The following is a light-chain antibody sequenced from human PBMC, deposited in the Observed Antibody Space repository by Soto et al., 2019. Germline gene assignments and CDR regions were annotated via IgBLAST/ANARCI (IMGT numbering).Light chain of an antibody. Sequence: QPVLTQSPSASASLGASVKLTCTLSSGHSSYAIAWHQQQPEKGPRYLMKVSSDGSHSKGDGIPDRFSGSSSGAERYFTISSLQSEDEADYYCQTWGTGIQVVFGGGTKLTVL. CDR1: SGHSSYA. CDR3: QTWGTGIQVV. CDR2: VSSDGSH. V-gene: IGLV4-69*01. J-gene: IGLJ2*01.